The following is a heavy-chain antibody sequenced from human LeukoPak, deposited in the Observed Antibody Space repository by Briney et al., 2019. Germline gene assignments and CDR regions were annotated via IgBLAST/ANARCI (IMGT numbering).Heavy chain of an antibody. CDR1: GGSISSSSYY. J-gene: IGHJ4*02. CDR3: GREQTPFDY. CDR2: IYYSGST. V-gene: IGHV4-39*02. Sequence: SETLSLTCTVSGGSISSSSYYWGWIRQPPGKGLEGIGSIYYSGSTYYNPSLKSRFTISVDTSKNQFSLKLTSVTAADTAVYYCGREQTPFDYWGQGTLVTVSS. D-gene: IGHD4-23*01.